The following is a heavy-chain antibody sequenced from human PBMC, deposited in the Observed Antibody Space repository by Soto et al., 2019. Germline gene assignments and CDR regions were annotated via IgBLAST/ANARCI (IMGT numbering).Heavy chain of an antibody. J-gene: IGHJ4*02. CDR3: VRDDPGLGIDC. CDR2: INSDGSGT. D-gene: IGHD1-26*01. CDR1: GFSFSSYW. Sequence: EVQLVESGGGLVQPGGSLRLSCAASGFSFSSYWMHWVRQAPGKGPVWVSHINSDGSGTSYADSVKGRFTISRDNAKNTLSLQMNSLRDEDTAVYYCVRDDPGLGIDCWGQGTLVTVSS. V-gene: IGHV3-74*01.